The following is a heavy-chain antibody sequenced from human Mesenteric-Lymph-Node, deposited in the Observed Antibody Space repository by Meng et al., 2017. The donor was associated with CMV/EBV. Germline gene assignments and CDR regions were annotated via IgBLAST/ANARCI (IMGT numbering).Heavy chain of an antibody. Sequence: ESLKISCAVSGGSIRSYYWNWIRQPPGKRLEWIGYIYYTGSTNYSPSLKSRVTISVDTSKNQFSLRLTSVTAADTAVYFCARGGTNPYDAFDIWGQGTMVTVSS. CDR3: ARGGTNPYDAFDI. D-gene: IGHD1-26*01. J-gene: IGHJ3*02. CDR2: IYYTGST. V-gene: IGHV4-59*01. CDR1: GGSIRSYY.